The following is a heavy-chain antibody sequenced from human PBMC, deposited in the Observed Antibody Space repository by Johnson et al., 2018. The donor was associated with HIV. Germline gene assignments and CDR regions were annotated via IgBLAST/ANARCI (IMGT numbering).Heavy chain of an antibody. J-gene: IGHJ3*02. Sequence: VQLVESGGGLLQPGGSLRLSCAASGFTFSSFAMSWVRQAPGKGLEWVSGIRSIGGSTYYADSVKGRFTISRDNSKNTLYLQMNSLRAEDTAVYYCAKSSRVSTTFDAFDIWGQGTMVTVSS. D-gene: IGHD1-26*01. CDR1: GFTFSSFA. V-gene: IGHV3-23*04. CDR2: IRSIGGST. CDR3: AKSSRVSTTFDAFDI.